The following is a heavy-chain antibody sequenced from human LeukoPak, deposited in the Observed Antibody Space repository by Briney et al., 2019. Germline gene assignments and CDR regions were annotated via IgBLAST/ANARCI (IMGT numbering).Heavy chain of an antibody. D-gene: IGHD6-13*01. V-gene: IGHV4-4*07. CDR1: GGSISSYY. Sequence: SETLSLTCTVSGGSISSYYWSWIRQPAGKGLEWIGRIYTSGSTNYNPSLKSRVTMSVDTSKNQFSLKLSSVTAADTAVYYCARDRAAAGTAAFDIWGQGTMVTVSS. J-gene: IGHJ3*02. CDR2: IYTSGST. CDR3: ARDRAAAGTAAFDI.